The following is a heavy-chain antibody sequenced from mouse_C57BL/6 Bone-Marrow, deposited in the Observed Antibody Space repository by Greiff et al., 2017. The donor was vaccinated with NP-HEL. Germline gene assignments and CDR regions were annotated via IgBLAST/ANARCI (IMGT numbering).Heavy chain of an antibody. D-gene: IGHD1-1*01. CDR3: AKNNYGSLYFDY. V-gene: IGHV2-5*01. J-gene: IGHJ2*01. CDR1: GFSLTSYG. CDR2: IWRGGST. Sequence: VHLVESGPGLVQPSQSLSITCTVPGFSLTSYGVHWVRQSPGKGLEWLGVIWRGGSTDYNAAFMSRLSITKDNSKSQVFFKMNSLQADDTAIYYCAKNNYGSLYFDYWGQGTTLTVSS.